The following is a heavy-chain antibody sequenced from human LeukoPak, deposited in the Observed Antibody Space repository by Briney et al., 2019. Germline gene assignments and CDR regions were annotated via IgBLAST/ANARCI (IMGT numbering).Heavy chain of an antibody. CDR1: GFTFSSYA. Sequence: GGSLRLSCAASGFTFSSYAMHWVRQAPGKGLEWVAVISYDGSNKYYADSVKGRFTISRDNSKNTLYLQMNSLRAEDTAVYYCARSTYDSSGYLFDYWGQGTLVAVSS. CDR3: ARSTYDSSGYLFDY. D-gene: IGHD3-22*01. CDR2: ISYDGSNK. V-gene: IGHV3-30*04. J-gene: IGHJ4*02.